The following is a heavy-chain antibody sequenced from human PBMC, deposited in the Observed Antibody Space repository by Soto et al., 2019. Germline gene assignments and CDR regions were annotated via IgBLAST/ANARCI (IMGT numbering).Heavy chain of an antibody. V-gene: IGHV1-69*06. J-gene: IGHJ6*02. D-gene: IGHD6-13*01. CDR2: IIPIFGTA. Sequence: QVQLVQSGAEVKKPGSSVNVSCKASGGTFSSYAISWVRQAPGQGLEWMGGIIPIFGTANYAQKFQGRVTITADKSTSTAYMELSSLRSEDTAVYYCASRQQLVQWYYYGMAVWGQGTTVTVS. CDR1: GGTFSSYA. CDR3: ASRQQLVQWYYYGMAV.